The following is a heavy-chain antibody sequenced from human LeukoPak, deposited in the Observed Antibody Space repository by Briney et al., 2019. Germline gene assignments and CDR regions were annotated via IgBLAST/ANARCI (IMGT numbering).Heavy chain of an antibody. CDR2: ITSTGDST. Sequence: PGGSLRLSCAASGFTFSNYAMRWVRQAPGKRLEWVSTITSTGDSTYYADSVKGRFTISRDNSKNTLYLQMNSLRAEDTAVYYCAKVLRYFMDVWGQGTTVTVSS. V-gene: IGHV3-23*01. J-gene: IGHJ6*02. CDR1: GFTFSNYA. CDR3: AKVLRYFMDV. D-gene: IGHD3-9*01.